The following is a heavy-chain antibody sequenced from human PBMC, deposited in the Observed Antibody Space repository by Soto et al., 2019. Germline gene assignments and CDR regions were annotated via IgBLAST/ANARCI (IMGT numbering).Heavy chain of an antibody. V-gene: IGHV1-3*01. Sequence: ASVQVSCKASGYTFTSYAMHWVRQAPGQRLEWMGWINAGNGNTKYSQKFQGRVTITRDTSTSAAYMELSGLRSEDTAFYYCAKGFNNNWDVFDLWGQGTLVTVSS. CDR3: AKGFNNNWDVFDL. J-gene: IGHJ5*02. CDR1: GYTFTSYA. CDR2: INAGNGNT. D-gene: IGHD1-1*01.